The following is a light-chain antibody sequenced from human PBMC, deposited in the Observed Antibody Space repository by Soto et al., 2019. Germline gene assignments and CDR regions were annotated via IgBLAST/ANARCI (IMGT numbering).Light chain of an antibody. CDR3: HQRRNWPLT. Sequence: EIVLTQSPATLSLSPGERATLSCRASQSISSHLAWYQQKPGQAPRLLMYDAANRATGIPARFSGSGSGTDFTLTITSLEPEDFAVYYCHQRRNWPLTFGGGTKVEIK. CDR1: QSISSH. J-gene: IGKJ4*01. CDR2: DAA. V-gene: IGKV3-11*01.